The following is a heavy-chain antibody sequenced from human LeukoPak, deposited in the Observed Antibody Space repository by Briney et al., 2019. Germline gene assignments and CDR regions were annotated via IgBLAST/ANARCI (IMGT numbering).Heavy chain of an antibody. CDR1: GGAFSGYY. D-gene: IGHD6-6*01. CDR3: ARQSKYSRSSGLNL. CDR2: IDHSGST. Sequence: SETLSLTCAVYGGAFSGYYWSWIHQPPGTGLEWIGEIDHSGSTNYNPSLKSRVTISVDTSKNQFSLKLSSVTAADTAVYYCARQSKYSRSSGLNLWGQGTLVTVSS. V-gene: IGHV4-34*01. J-gene: IGHJ5*02.